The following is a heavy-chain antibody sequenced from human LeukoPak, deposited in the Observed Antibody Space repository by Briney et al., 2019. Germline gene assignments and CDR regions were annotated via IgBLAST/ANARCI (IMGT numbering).Heavy chain of an antibody. V-gene: IGHV4-30-4*01. J-gene: IGHJ4*02. CDR1: GGSISSGDYY. Sequence: SETLSLTCTVSGGSISSGDYYWSWIRQPPGKGLEWIGYIYYSGSTYYNPSLKSRVTISVDTSTNQFSLKLKSVTAADTAVYYCARRRDDILTGYYTPRDDYWGQGTLVTVSS. CDR2: IYYSGST. D-gene: IGHD3-9*01. CDR3: ARRRDDILTGYYTPRDDY.